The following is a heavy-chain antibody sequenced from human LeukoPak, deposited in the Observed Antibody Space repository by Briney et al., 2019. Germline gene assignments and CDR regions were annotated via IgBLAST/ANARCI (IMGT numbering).Heavy chain of an antibody. CDR3: ARTSGGYAGY. Sequence: ASVKVSCKASGGTFSSYTISWVRQAPGQGLEWMGGIIPIFGTAHYAQKFQGRVTITADKSTSTAYMELSSLRSEDTAVYYCARTSGGYAGYWGQGTLVTVSS. CDR1: GGTFSSYT. CDR2: IIPIFGTA. D-gene: IGHD5-12*01. V-gene: IGHV1-69*06. J-gene: IGHJ4*02.